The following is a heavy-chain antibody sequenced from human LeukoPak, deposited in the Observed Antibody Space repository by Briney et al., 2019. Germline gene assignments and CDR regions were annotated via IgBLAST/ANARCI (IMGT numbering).Heavy chain of an antibody. V-gene: IGHV4-34*01. CDR1: GGSFSGYY. CDR3: ARGRLPSTYYYDSSGYYSDY. CDR2: INHSGST. D-gene: IGHD3-22*01. Sequence: SETLSLTCAVYGGSFSGYYWSWIRQPPGKGLEWIGEINHSGSTNYNPSLKSRVAISVDTSKNQFSLKLSSVTAADTAVYYCARGRLPSTYYYDSSGYYSDYWGQGTLVTVSS. J-gene: IGHJ4*02.